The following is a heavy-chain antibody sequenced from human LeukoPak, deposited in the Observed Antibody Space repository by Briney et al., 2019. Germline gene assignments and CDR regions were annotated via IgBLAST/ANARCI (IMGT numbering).Heavy chain of an antibody. V-gene: IGHV3-66*01. CDR3: ASSFTSGDYGPDY. J-gene: IGHJ4*02. CDR2: IYSGGST. D-gene: IGHD4-17*01. CDR1: GFTVSSNY. Sequence: GGSLRLSCAASGFTVSSNYMSWVRQAPGKGLEWVSVIYSGGSTYYADSVKGRFTISRDNSKNTLYLQMNSPRAEDTAVYYCASSFTSGDYGPDYWGQGTLVTVSS.